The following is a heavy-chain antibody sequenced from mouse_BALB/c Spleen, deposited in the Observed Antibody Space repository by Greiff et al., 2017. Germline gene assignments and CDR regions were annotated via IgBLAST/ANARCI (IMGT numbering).Heavy chain of an antibody. CDR1: GFTFSDYY. CDR2: ISDGGSYT. CDR3: ARHPMDY. J-gene: IGHJ4*01. V-gene: IGHV5-4*02. Sequence: EVMLVESGGGLVKPGGSLKLSCAASGFTFSDYYMYWVRQTPEKRLEWVATISDGGSYTYYPDSVKGRFTISRDNAKNNLYLQMSSLKSEDTAMYYCARHPMDYWGQGTSVTVSS.